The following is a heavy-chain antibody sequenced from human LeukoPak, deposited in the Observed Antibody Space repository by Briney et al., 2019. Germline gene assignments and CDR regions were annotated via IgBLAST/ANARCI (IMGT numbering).Heavy chain of an antibody. CDR3: AKSHPPTVTTEEGEYLQH. D-gene: IGHD4-17*01. CDR2: ISFDGSNQ. Sequence: GGSLRLPCAASGFTFSSFGMHWVRQAPGQGLEWVAVISFDGSNQYYAGSVKGRFTIYRDNFKNTVYLQMNSLRAEETAVYYCAKSHPPTVTTEEGEYLQHWGQGTLVTVSS. CDR1: GFTFSSFG. J-gene: IGHJ1*01. V-gene: IGHV3-30*18.